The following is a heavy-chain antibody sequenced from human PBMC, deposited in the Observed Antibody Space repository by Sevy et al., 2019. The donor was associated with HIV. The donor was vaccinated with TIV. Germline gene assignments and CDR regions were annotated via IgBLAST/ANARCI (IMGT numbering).Heavy chain of an antibody. CDR1: GYTFTSYY. J-gene: IGHJ4*02. CDR3: AREGDSSSWWYYFDY. CDR2: INPSGGST. V-gene: IGHV1-46*01. D-gene: IGHD6-13*01. Sequence: ASVKVSCKASGYTFTSYYMHWVRQDPGQGLEWKGIINPSGGSTSYAQKFQGRVTMTRDTSTSTVYMELSSLRSEDTAVYYCAREGDSSSWWYYFDYWGQGTLVTVSS.